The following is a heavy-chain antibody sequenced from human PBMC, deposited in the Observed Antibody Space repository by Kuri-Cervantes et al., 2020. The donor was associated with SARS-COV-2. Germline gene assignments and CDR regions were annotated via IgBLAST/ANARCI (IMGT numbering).Heavy chain of an antibody. CDR3: ALRYCSSTSCRDQGYFQH. D-gene: IGHD2-2*01. J-gene: IGHJ1*01. V-gene: IGHV3-23*01. CDR1: GFTFSSYG. Sequence: GESLKISCAASGFTFSSYGMHWVRQAPGKGLEWVSAISGSGGSTYYADSVKGRFTISRDNSKNTLYLQMNSLRAEDTAVYYCALRYCSSTSCRDQGYFQHWGQGTLVTVSS. CDR2: ISGSGGST.